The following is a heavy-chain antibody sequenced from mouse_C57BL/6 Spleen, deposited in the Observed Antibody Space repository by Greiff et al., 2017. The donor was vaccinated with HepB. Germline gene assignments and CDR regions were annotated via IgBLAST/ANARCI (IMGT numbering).Heavy chain of an antibody. V-gene: IGHV5-16*01. Sequence: EVMLVESEGGLVQPGSSMKLSCTASGFTFSDYYMAWVRQVPEKGLEWVANINYDGSSTYYLDSLKSRFIISRDNAKNILYLQMSSLKSEDTATYYCARDNGYYDYWGQGTTLTVSS. CDR2: INYDGSST. D-gene: IGHD2-3*01. CDR3: ARDNGYYDY. J-gene: IGHJ2*01. CDR1: GFTFSDYY.